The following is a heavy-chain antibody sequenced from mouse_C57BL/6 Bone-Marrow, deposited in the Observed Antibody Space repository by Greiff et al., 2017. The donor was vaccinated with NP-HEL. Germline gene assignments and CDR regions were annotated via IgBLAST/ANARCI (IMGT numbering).Heavy chain of an antibody. Sequence: VHLVESGPGLVQPSQSLSITCTVSGFSLTSYGVHWVRQSPGKGLEWLGVIWSGGSTDYNAAFISRLSISKDNSKSQVFFKMNSLQADDTAIYYCARESLWEYFDVWGTGTTVTVSS. CDR2: IWSGGST. J-gene: IGHJ1*03. CDR1: GFSLTSYG. V-gene: IGHV2-2*01. CDR3: ARESLWEYFDV. D-gene: IGHD1-1*02.